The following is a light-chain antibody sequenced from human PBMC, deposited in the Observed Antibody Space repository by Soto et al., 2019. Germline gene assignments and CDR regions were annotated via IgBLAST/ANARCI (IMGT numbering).Light chain of an antibody. CDR3: YSYAGDYVYV. Sequence: QSVLAQPASVSGSPGQSVTIPCTGTSSDVGAYNSVSWYQQHPDKAPQLMIYKGTQRPSGVSNRFSGSTSGNAASLTISGLQAGDEADYYCYSYAGDYVYVFGTGTKVTVL. V-gene: IGLV2-23*01. CDR2: KGT. CDR1: SSDVGAYNS. J-gene: IGLJ1*01.